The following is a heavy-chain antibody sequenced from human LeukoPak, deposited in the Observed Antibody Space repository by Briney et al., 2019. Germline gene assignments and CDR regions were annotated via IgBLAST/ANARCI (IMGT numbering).Heavy chain of an antibody. Sequence: GGSLRLSCAASGFTFSSYSMNWIRQAPGKGLEWVSSISISGSTIYYADSVKGRFTISRDNAKNSLYLQMNSLRAEDTAVYYCARSSDSSSLQYFQHWGQGTLVTVSS. CDR3: ARSSDSSSLQYFQH. CDR2: ISISGSTI. V-gene: IGHV3-48*04. CDR1: GFTFSSYS. D-gene: IGHD6-6*01. J-gene: IGHJ1*01.